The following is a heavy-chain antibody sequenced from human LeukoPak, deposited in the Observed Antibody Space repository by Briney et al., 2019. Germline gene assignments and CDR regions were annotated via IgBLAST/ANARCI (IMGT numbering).Heavy chain of an antibody. CDR2: ISLDGSKK. D-gene: IGHD2-21*02. CDR3: ARGSHIVVVTAGYFDY. CDR1: GITFSSYG. V-gene: IGHV3-30*03. Sequence: PGGSLRLSCAASGITFSSYGMHWVRQAPGKGLEWVAVISLDGSKKYYADSVKGRFTVSRDNSNNTLFLQMNSLRAEDTAVYYCARGSHIVVVTAGYFDYWGQGTLVTVSS. J-gene: IGHJ4*02.